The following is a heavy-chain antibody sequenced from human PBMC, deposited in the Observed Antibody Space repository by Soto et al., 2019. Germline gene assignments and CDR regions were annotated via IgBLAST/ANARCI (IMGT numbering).Heavy chain of an antibody. J-gene: IGHJ3*02. V-gene: IGHV5-51*01. CDR1: GYSFTSYW. Sequence: GESLKISFKGAGYSFTSYWICWVLQMPGKGLEWMGIIYPGDSDTRYSPSFQGQVTISADKSISTAYLQWSSLKASDTAMYYCASHFLEWGADFDIWGQGTMVTVSS. CDR2: IYPGDSDT. CDR3: ASHFLEWGADFDI. D-gene: IGHD3-3*01.